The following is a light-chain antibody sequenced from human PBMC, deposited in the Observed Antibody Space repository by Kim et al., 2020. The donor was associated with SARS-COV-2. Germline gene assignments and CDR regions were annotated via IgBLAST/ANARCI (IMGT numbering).Light chain of an antibody. J-gene: IGLJ3*02. CDR2: GKN. V-gene: IGLV3-19*01. CDR3: NSRDSSGNHLWV. Sequence: SSELTQDPAVSVALGQTVRITCQGDSLRSYYASWYQQKPGQDPVLVIYGKNNRPSGIPDRFSGSSSGNTASLTITGAQAEDEADYYCNSRDSSGNHLWVF. CDR1: SLRSYY.